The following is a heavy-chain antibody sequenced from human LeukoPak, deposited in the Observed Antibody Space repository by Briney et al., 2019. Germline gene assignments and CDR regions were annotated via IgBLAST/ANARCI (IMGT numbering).Heavy chain of an antibody. D-gene: IGHD1-26*01. V-gene: IGHV3-74*01. J-gene: IGHJ3*02. CDR3: ARGSGSYSLSALDI. Sequence: GGSLRLSCAASGFTFSRYWMYWVRQAPRKRLVWVSRTNTDGSSTNYADSVRGRFTISRDNVKNTLYLQMNSLRAEDTAVYYCARGSGSYSLSALDIWGQGTMVTVSS. CDR1: GFTFSRYW. CDR2: TNTDGSST.